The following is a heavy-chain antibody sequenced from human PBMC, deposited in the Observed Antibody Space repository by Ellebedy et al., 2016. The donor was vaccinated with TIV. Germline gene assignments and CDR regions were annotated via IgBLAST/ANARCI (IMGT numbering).Heavy chain of an antibody. CDR1: GFTVSRNY. CDR3: ASFPGSGY. J-gene: IGHJ4*02. V-gene: IGHV3-53*01. CDR2: IHSGGGT. D-gene: IGHD6-25*01. Sequence: PGGSLRLSCTASGFTVSRNYMTWVRQAPGKGLEWVSVIHSGGGTYYADSLNGRFTISRDNSKNTLYLQMNSLRAEDTGVYYCASFPGSGYWGQGTLVTVSS.